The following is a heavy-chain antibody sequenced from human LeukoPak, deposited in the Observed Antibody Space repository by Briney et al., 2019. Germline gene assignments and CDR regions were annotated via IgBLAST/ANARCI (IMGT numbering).Heavy chain of an antibody. V-gene: IGHV3-21*03. CDR2: ISSSSYI. Sequence: GGSLRLSCAASGFTFSSYSMNWVRQAPGKGLEWVSSISSSSYIYYADSVKGRFTISRDNAKNSLYLQMNSLKTEDTAVYYCTTDTPYYYDSLGDAFDIWGQGTMVTVSS. CDR3: TTDTPYYYDSLGDAFDI. CDR1: GFTFSSYS. J-gene: IGHJ3*02. D-gene: IGHD3-22*01.